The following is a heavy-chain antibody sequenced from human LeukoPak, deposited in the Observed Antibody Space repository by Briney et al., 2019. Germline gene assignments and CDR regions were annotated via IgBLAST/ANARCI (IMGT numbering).Heavy chain of an antibody. J-gene: IGHJ4*02. V-gene: IGHV1-2*04. CDR1: GYTFTGYY. CDR2: INPNSGGT. CDR3: ARGDESSGWYGLNFDY. Sequence: ASVKVSCKASGYTFTGYYMHWVRQAPGQGLEWMGWINPNSGGTNYAQKFQGWVTMTRDTSISTAYMELSRLRSDDTAVYYCARGDESSGWYGLNFDYWGQGTLVTVSS. D-gene: IGHD6-19*01.